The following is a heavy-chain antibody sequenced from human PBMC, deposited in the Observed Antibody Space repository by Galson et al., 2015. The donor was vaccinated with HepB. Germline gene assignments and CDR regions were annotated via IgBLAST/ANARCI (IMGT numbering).Heavy chain of an antibody. CDR3: AKDKGYYDSTLGYFDY. CDR2: ISGSGGST. Sequence: SLRLSCAASGFTFSSYAMSWVRQAPGKGLEWVSAISGSGGSTYYADSVKGRFTISRDNSKNTLYLQMNSLRAEDTAVYYCAKDKGYYDSTLGYFDYWGQGTLVTVSS. J-gene: IGHJ4*02. D-gene: IGHD3-22*01. CDR1: GFTFSSYA. V-gene: IGHV3-23*01.